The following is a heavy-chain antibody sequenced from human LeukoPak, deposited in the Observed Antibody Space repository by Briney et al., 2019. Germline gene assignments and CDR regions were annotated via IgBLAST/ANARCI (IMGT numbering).Heavy chain of an antibody. CDR3: VRAYYDSSGREGTFDY. CDR2: IKCDGSEK. Sequence: GGSLRLSCAASGFTFSSYWMSWVRQAPGKGLEWVADIKCDGSEKYYVDSVKGRLTISRDNAKNSLYLQVNSLRAEDMTVYYCVRAYYDSSGREGTFDYWGQGTLVTVSS. D-gene: IGHD3-22*01. V-gene: IGHV3-52*01. CDR1: GFTFSSYW. J-gene: IGHJ4*02.